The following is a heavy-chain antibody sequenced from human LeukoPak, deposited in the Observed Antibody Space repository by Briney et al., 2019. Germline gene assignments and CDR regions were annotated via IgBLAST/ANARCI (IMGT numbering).Heavy chain of an antibody. J-gene: IGHJ4*02. CDR1: GGSFSGYY. CDR3: ATFINYSADY. D-gene: IGHD5-24*01. V-gene: IGHV4-34*01. Sequence: SETLSLTCAVYGGSFSGYYWSWIRQPPGKGLEWIGSIYYSGSTYYNPSLKSRVTISVDMSKNQFSLKLNSVTAADTAVYFCATFINYSADYWGQGTLVTVSS. CDR2: IYYSGST.